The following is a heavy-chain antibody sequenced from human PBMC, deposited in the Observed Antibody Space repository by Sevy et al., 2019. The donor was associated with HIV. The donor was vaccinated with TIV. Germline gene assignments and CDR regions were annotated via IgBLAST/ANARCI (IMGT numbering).Heavy chain of an antibody. J-gene: IGHJ3*02. CDR2: ISGSGENT. D-gene: IGHD3-3*02. CDR1: EFTFSSHA. V-gene: IGHV3-23*01. Sequence: GGSLRLSCTASEFTFSSHAVAWVRQAPGKGLEWVSAISGSGENTHYEDSVKGRFTISRDNFKNTLYLQMNSLRAEDTALYYCARDGRGISAFDIWGQGTMVTVSS. CDR3: ARDGRGISAFDI.